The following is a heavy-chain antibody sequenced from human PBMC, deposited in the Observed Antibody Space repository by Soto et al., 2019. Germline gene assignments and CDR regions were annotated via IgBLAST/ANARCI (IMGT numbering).Heavy chain of an antibody. CDR1: SAPVSSTTYT. V-gene: IGHV4-39*07. CDR2: VYYGGRS. D-gene: IGHD6-13*01. CDR3: AREGVSSSWYNYYGMDV. J-gene: IGHJ6*02. Sequence: PSETLSLTCTVSSAPVSSTTYTWGWIRQPPGKGLEWVASVYYGGRSYYNPSLNSRVTISVDTSKNQFSLKLSSVTAADTAVYYCAREGVSSSWYNYYGMDVWGQGTTVTVSS.